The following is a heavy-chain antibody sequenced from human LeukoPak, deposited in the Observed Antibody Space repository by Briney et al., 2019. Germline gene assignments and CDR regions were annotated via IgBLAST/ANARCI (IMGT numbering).Heavy chain of an antibody. CDR1: GFTFSNYW. Sequence: GGPLRLSCTASGFTFSNYWMHWVPQSPGKGLVWVSRISPDWSSTSYGDSVKGRFTIYRDNAKNTVYLQMNSLRAEDTAVYYCIRSRSGSYGYFDYWGQGTLVTVSS. CDR2: ISPDWSST. CDR3: IRSRSGSYGYFDY. J-gene: IGHJ4*02. D-gene: IGHD3-10*01. V-gene: IGHV3-74*01.